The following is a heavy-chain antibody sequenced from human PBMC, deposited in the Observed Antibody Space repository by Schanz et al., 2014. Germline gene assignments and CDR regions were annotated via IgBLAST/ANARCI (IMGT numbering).Heavy chain of an antibody. D-gene: IGHD3-10*01. CDR1: GFVFGDYY. CDR2: ISDSGTYT. CDR3: EKYRAYYRVSGSYRDLEY. V-gene: IGHV3-11*05. Sequence: VQVVESGGGLVKPGGSLRLSCAASGFVFGDYYMTWIRQAPGKGLEWLSYISDSGTYTNYADSVKGRFTISRDNAKNALYLQMNSRRVEDTAVYYCEKYRAYYRVSGSYRDLEYWGQGTLVTVSS. J-gene: IGHJ4*02.